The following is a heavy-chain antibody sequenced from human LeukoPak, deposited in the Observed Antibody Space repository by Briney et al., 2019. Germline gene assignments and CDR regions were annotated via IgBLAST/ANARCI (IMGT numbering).Heavy chain of an antibody. CDR1: GYSFTSYW. CDR2: IYPGYSDT. Sequence: GESLKISCKGSGYSFTSYWIGWVRQMPGKGLDWMGIIYPGYSDTRYSPSFQGQVTISADKSISTAYLQWSSLKASDTAMYYCARLVLVVPAATSGYFDYWGQGTLVTVSS. CDR3: ARLVLVVPAATSGYFDY. J-gene: IGHJ4*02. V-gene: IGHV5-51*01. D-gene: IGHD2-2*01.